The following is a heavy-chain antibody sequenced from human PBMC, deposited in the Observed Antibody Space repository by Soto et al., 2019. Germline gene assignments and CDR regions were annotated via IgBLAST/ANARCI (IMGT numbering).Heavy chain of an antibody. J-gene: IGHJ5*02. CDR2: TNAGNGNT. D-gene: IGHD3-9*01. CDR1: GYTFTSYA. Sequence: GASVKVSCKASGYTFTSYAMHWVRQAPGQRLEWMGWTNAGNGNTKYSQKFQGRVTIGRDTSASTAYMELSSRRSEDTAVYYCARDSIWTRYWPGWFDPWGQGTLVTVYS. V-gene: IGHV1-3*01. CDR3: ARDSIWTRYWPGWFDP.